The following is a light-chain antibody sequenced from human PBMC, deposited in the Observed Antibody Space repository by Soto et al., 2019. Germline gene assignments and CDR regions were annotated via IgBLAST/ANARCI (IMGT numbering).Light chain of an antibody. Sequence: TPSPGTLSLSPGETATLSCRASQSVKYNYLAWYQQRPGQAPRLLIYDASSRVAGIPDRFRGSGSGTDFTLTISRLEPQDFAVYFCQHYGYSAGTFGRGTKVEIK. CDR1: QSVKYNY. CDR3: QHYGYSAGT. J-gene: IGKJ1*01. V-gene: IGKV3-20*01. CDR2: DAS.